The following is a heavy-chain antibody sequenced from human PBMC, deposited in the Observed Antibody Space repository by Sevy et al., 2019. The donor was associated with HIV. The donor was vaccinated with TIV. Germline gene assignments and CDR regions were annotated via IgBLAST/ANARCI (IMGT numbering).Heavy chain of an antibody. CDR2: FDPEDGET. CDR3: ATTKDYYDSSGCPFDY. D-gene: IGHD3-22*01. J-gene: IGHJ4*02. V-gene: IGHV1-24*01. CDR1: GYTLTQVS. Sequence: ASVKVSCKVSGYTLTQVSMHWVRQAPGEGLEWMGSFDPEDGETLYAQTFQGRVTMTEDTSTDTAYMELNSLRSEDTAVYFCATTKDYYDSSGCPFDYWGQGTLVTVSS.